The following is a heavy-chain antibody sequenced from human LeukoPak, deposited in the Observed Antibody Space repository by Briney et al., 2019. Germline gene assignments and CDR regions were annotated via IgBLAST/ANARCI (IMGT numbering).Heavy chain of an antibody. CDR2: IYYSGST. CDR3: ARLASASYGPLTPFDY. Sequence: KSSETLSLTCTVSGGSISSYYWSWIRQPPGKGLEWIGDIYYSGSTNYNPSLKSRVTISVDTSKNQFSLRLSSVTAADTAVYYSARLASASYGPLTPFDYWGQGTLVTVSS. D-gene: IGHD5-18*01. J-gene: IGHJ4*02. CDR1: GGSISSYY. V-gene: IGHV4-59*08.